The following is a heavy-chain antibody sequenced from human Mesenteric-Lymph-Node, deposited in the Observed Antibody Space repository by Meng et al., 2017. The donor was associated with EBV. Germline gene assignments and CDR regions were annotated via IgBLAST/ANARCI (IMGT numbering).Heavy chain of an antibody. CDR1: GFTFNYFW. J-gene: IGHJ2*01. V-gene: IGHV3-74*01. Sequence: EVQLVESGGGSVQPGGSLGLSCAASGFTFNYFWMHWVRQAPGKGLEWVSRISTDGSGTYYADSVQGRFTISRDSAKNTLYLQMNNLRAEDTAVYYCVREGKDAWYFDVWGRGTLVTVSS. CDR2: ISTDGSGT. CDR3: VREGKDAWYFDV.